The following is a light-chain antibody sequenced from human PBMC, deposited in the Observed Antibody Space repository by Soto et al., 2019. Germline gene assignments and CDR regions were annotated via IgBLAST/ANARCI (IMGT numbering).Light chain of an antibody. CDR1: EGISSY. CDR2: AAS. CDR3: QQYYDYPWT. J-gene: IGKJ1*01. V-gene: IGKV1-8*01. Sequence: AIRMTQSPPSLSASTGDRVIITCRASEGISSYLAWYQQKPGKAPKLLIYAASTLQSGVPSRFSGSGSGTDFTLTISCLQSEDFATYYCQQYYDYPWTFGQGTKVEVK.